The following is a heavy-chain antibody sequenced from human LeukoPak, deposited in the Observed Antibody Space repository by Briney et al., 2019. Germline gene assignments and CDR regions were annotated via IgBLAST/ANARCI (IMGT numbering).Heavy chain of an antibody. V-gene: IGHV3-30*03. CDR1: GFTFSSYG. D-gene: IGHD5-18*01. Sequence: PGGSLRLSCAASGFTFSSYGMHWVRQAPGKGLEWVAVISYDGSNKYYADSVKGRFTISRDNSKNTLYLQMNSLRAEDTAVYYCASPGQSYSYGYGANFDYWGQGTLVTVSS. CDR2: ISYDGSNK. CDR3: ASPGQSYSYGYGANFDY. J-gene: IGHJ4*02.